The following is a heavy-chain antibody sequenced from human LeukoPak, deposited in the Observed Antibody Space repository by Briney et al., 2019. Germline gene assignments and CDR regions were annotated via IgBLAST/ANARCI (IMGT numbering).Heavy chain of an antibody. Sequence: GGSLRLSCAASGFTFTNAWMSWVRQAPGKGLEWVGRIKSRTDGRTTDYAAPVKGRFTISRDDSKNTLFLQMNSLKAEDTAVYCCTTHLPYNYWGQGTLVTVSS. D-gene: IGHD1-14*01. CDR2: IKSRTDGRTT. V-gene: IGHV3-15*01. CDR3: TTHLPYNY. CDR1: GFTFTNAW. J-gene: IGHJ4*02.